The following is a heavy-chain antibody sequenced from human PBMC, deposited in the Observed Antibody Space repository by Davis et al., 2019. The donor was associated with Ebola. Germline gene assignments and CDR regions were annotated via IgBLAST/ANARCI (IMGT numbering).Heavy chain of an antibody. V-gene: IGHV3-23*01. D-gene: IGHD3-10*01. J-gene: IGHJ4*02. CDR2: ISGSGGST. CDR1: GFTFSSYA. CDR3: ARVRVRGMAYFDY. Sequence: GESLKISCAASGFTFSSYAMSWVRQAPGKGLEWVSAISGSGGSTYFADSVKGRFTISRDNSKNTLYLQMNSLRVEDTAVFYCARVRVRGMAYFDYWGQGTLVTVSS.